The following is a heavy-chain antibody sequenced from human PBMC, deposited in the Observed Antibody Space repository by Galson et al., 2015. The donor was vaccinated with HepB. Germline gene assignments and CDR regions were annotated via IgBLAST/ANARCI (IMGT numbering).Heavy chain of an antibody. CDR1: GYTFTSYG. V-gene: IGHV3-33*01. Sequence: SCKASGYTFTSYGMHWVRQAPGKGLEWVAVIWYDGSNKYYADSVKGRFTISRDNSKNTLYLQMNSLRAEDTAVYYCARGGRFGESNAFDIWGQGTMVTVSS. CDR2: IWYDGSNK. D-gene: IGHD3-10*01. CDR3: ARGGRFGESNAFDI. J-gene: IGHJ3*02.